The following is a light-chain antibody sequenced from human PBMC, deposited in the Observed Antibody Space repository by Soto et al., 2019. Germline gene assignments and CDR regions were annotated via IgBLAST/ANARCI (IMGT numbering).Light chain of an antibody. V-gene: IGKV3-15*01. CDR1: QSVGNN. J-gene: IGKJ4*01. CDR2: ATS. CDR3: QQYGDWPLT. Sequence: EIVVTQSPATLSVSPGERATLSCRASQSVGNNFAWYQQKPGQAPRLLIFATSTRATGVPARFSGSGSGTAFTLTISSLQSEDFAVSYCQQYGDWPLTFGGGAKVEI.